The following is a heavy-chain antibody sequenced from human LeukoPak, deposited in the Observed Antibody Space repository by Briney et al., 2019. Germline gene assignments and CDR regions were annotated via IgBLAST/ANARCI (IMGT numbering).Heavy chain of an antibody. J-gene: IGHJ4*02. Sequence: SETLSLTCTVSGGSISSYYWGWIRQPPGKGLEWIGSIYYSGSTYYNPSLKSRATISVDTSKNQFSLKLSSVTAADTAVYYCASGVVPAAPSFDYWGQGTLVTVSS. D-gene: IGHD2-2*01. CDR3: ASGVVPAAPSFDY. V-gene: IGHV4-39*01. CDR2: IYYSGST. CDR1: GGSISSYY.